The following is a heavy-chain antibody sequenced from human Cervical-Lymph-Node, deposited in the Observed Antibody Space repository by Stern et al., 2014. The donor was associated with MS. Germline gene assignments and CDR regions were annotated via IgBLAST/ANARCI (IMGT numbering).Heavy chain of an antibody. J-gene: IGHJ4*02. D-gene: IGHD3-22*01. CDR3: ARDSSGYYSNFDY. CDR1: GGSISRGDYY. Sequence: VQLVESCPGLVKPSQTLSLTCTVSGGSISRGDYYWSWIRQPPGKGLEWIGYIYYSGSTYYNPSLKSRVTISVDTSKNQFSLKLSSVTAADTAVYYCARDSSGYYSNFDYWGQGTLVTVSS. V-gene: IGHV4-30-4*01. CDR2: IYYSGST.